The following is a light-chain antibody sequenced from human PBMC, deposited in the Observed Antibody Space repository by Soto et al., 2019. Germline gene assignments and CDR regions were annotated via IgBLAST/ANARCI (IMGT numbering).Light chain of an antibody. V-gene: IGKV1-5*01. CDR2: DAS. CDR1: QSFSSW. Sequence: DIQITQSPSTLSASGGDRVTITCRASQSFSSWLAWYQQKPGKAPKLLIYDASSLESGVPSRFSGSGSGTEFTLTISSLQPDDFATYYCQQYNSYSPTFGQGTKVEIK. J-gene: IGKJ1*01. CDR3: QQYNSYSPT.